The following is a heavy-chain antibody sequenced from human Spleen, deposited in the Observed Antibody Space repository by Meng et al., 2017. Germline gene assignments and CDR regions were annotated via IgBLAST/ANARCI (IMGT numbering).Heavy chain of an antibody. D-gene: IGHD3-10*01. CDR3: ARHRYYGSGYYYYGMDV. Sequence: KVSCKGSGYSFTSYWIGWVRQMPGKGLEWMGIIYPGDSDTRYSPSFQGQVTISADKSISTAYLQWSSLKASDTAMYYCARHRYYGSGYYYYGMDVWGQGTTVTVSS. V-gene: IGHV5-51*01. CDR2: IYPGDSDT. J-gene: IGHJ6*02. CDR1: GYSFTSYW.